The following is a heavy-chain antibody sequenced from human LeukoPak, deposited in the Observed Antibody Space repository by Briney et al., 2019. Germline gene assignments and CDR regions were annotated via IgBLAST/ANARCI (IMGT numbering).Heavy chain of an antibody. CDR1: GFTFSSYS. CDR2: ISGSGGST. Sequence: PGGSLRLSCAASGFTFSSYSMSWVRQAPGKGLEWVSAISGSGGSTYYADSVKGRFTISRDNSKNTLYLQMNSLRAEDTAVYYCAKYAYDSSKSPFDYWAREPWSPSPQ. D-gene: IGHD3-22*01. CDR3: AKYAYDSSKSPFDY. J-gene: IGHJ4*02. V-gene: IGHV3-23*01.